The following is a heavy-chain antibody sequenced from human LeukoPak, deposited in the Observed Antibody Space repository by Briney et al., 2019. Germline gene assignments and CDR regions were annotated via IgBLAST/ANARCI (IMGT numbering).Heavy chain of an antibody. CDR3: AKSIAAAADYGDY. J-gene: IGHJ4*02. Sequence: GGSLRLSCAASGFTFSSYEMNWVRQAPGKGLEWVSAISGSGGSTYYADSVKGRFTISRDNSKNTLYLQMNSLRAEDTAAYYCAKSIAAAADYGDYWGQGTLVTVSS. D-gene: IGHD6-13*01. V-gene: IGHV3-23*01. CDR1: GFTFSSYE. CDR2: ISGSGGST.